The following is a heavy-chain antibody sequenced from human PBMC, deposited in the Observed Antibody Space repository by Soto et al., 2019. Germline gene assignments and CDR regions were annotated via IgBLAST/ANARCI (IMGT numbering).Heavy chain of an antibody. J-gene: IGHJ4*02. V-gene: IGHV1-69*13. Sequence: ASVKVSCKASGGTFSSYAISWVRQSPGQGLEWMGGIIPIFGTANYAQKFQGRVTITADESTSTAYMELSSLRSEDTAVYYCATGGYSYGKIDYWGPGTLVTVSS. CDR3: ATGGYSYGKIDY. CDR2: IIPIFGTA. CDR1: GGTFSSYA. D-gene: IGHD5-18*01.